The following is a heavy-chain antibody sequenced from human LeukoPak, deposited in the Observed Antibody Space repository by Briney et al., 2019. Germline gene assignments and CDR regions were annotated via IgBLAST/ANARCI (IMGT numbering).Heavy chain of an antibody. D-gene: IGHD6-19*01. CDR1: GGTFSSYA. Sequence: SVRVSCKASGGTFSSYAISWVRQAPGQGLEWMGGIIPIFGTAHYAQRFQGRVTITADKSTSTAYMELSSLRSEDTAVYYCARRSGIAVAGTAFYWFDPWGQGTLVTVSS. J-gene: IGHJ5*02. CDR2: IIPIFGTA. V-gene: IGHV1-69*06. CDR3: ARRSGIAVAGTAFYWFDP.